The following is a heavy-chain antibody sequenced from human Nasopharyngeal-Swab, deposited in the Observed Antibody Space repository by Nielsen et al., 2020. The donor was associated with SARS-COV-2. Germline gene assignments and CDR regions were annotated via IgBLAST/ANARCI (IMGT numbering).Heavy chain of an antibody. CDR3: AKETDSSFDY. CDR1: GFTFSSYV. Sequence: GESLKISCAASGFTFSSYVMSWVRQAPGKGLEWVSVIYSGGSSTYYADSVKGRFTISRDNSKNTLYLQMNSLRAEDTAVYYCAKETDSSFDYWGQGTLVTVSS. D-gene: IGHD3-22*01. V-gene: IGHV3-23*03. J-gene: IGHJ4*02. CDR2: IYSGGSST.